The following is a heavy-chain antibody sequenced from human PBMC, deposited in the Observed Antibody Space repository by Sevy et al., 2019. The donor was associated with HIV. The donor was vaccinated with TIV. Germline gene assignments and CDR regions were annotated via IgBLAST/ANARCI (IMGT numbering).Heavy chain of an antibody. CDR1: GFTFSTYA. J-gene: IGHJ6*02. CDR3: AKGDSTFYGLDV. Sequence: GGSLRLSCVASGFTFSTYAMGWVRQAPGTGLEWVSAISGSGGSTYYADSVKGRFTISRDKSKNTLYLQLNSLRVEDTAVFYCAKGDSTFYGLDVWGQGTTVTVSS. V-gene: IGHV3-23*01. CDR2: ISGSGGST. D-gene: IGHD3-3*02.